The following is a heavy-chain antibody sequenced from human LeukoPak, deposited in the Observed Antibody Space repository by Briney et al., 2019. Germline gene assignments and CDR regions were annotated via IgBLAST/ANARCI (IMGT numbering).Heavy chain of an antibody. D-gene: IGHD3-16*01. V-gene: IGHV3-30*04. CDR1: GFTFSSYS. CDR3: AREGGDMDV. J-gene: IGHJ6*02. Sequence: GGFLRLTCAASGFTFSSYSMHWLRQAPGKGLEWVTFISYDESTKIYADSVKGRFTISRDNSKNTLYLQMNSLTTEDTAVYYCAREGGDMDVWGQGTTVTVSS. CDR2: ISYDESTK.